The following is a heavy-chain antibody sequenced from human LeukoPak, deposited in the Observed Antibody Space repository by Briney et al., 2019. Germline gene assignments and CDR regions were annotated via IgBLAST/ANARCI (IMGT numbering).Heavy chain of an antibody. CDR1: GGSISSYY. J-gene: IGHJ4*02. D-gene: IGHD3-22*01. Sequence: PSETLSLTCTVSGGSISSYYWSWIRQPPGKGLEWIGYIYHSGSTYYNPSLKSRVTISVDRSKNQFSLKLSSVTAADTAVYYCARVDYYDSSGYYGYYFDYWGQGTLVTVSS. CDR3: ARVDYYDSSGYYGYYFDY. V-gene: IGHV4-59*12. CDR2: IYHSGST.